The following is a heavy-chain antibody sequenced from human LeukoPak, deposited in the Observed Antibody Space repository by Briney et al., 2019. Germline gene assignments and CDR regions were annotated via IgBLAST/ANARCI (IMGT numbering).Heavy chain of an antibody. J-gene: IGHJ4*02. V-gene: IGHV3-23*01. CDR3: ARDFDWQLDY. CDR1: GFTFSSYA. D-gene: IGHD3-9*01. Sequence: GGSLRLSCAASGFTFSSYAMSWVRQAPGKGLEWVSAISGSGGSTYYADSVKGRFTISRDNSKNTLYLQMNSLRDDDTAVYFCARDFDWQLDYWGQGTLVTVSS. CDR2: ISGSGGST.